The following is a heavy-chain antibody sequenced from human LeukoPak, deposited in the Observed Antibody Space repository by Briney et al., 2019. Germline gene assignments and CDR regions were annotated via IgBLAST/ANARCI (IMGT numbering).Heavy chain of an antibody. Sequence: GASVKVSCKASGYTFTSYGISWVRQAPGQGLAWMGWISAYNGNTNYAQKLQGRVTMTTDTSTSTAYMELRSLRSDDTAVYYCARDRVSYDILTGSLSVDYWGQGTLVTVSS. D-gene: IGHD3-9*01. V-gene: IGHV1-18*01. CDR2: ISAYNGNT. J-gene: IGHJ4*02. CDR3: ARDRVSYDILTGSLSVDY. CDR1: GYTFTSYG.